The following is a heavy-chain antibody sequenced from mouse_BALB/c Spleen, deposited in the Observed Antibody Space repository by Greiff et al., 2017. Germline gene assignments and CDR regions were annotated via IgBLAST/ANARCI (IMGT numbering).Heavy chain of an antibody. Sequence: EVQRVESGGGLVQPGGSMKLSCVASGFTFSNYWMNWVRQSPEKGLEWVAEIRLKSNNYATHYAESVKGRFTISRDDSKSSVYLQMNNLRAEDTGIYYCTRPYYDYDYYAMDYWGQGTSVTVSS. D-gene: IGHD2-4*01. V-gene: IGHV6-6*02. J-gene: IGHJ4*01. CDR3: TRPYYDYDYYAMDY. CDR2: IRLKSNNYAT. CDR1: GFTFSNYW.